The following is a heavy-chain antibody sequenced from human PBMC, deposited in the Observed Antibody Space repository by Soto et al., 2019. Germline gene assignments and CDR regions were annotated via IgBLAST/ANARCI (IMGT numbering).Heavy chain of an antibody. Sequence: TPSLTCTVSDGSISRGGSYWRWICQHPGKGLAWIGYIYYSGSTYDNSPLKSRVTISVDTSKNQCSLKLSSVTAADSAVYYCARVRIGVYDRHVASQTYYYYYGRDVWRQGTTVTVSS. CDR1: DGSISRGGSY. J-gene: IGHJ6*02. V-gene: IGHV4-31*03. CDR2: IYYSGST. D-gene: IGHD2-8*01. CDR3: ARVRIGVYDRHVASQTYYYYYGRDV.